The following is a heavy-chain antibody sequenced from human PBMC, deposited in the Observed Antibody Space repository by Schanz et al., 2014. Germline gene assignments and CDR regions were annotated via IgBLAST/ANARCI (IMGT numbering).Heavy chain of an antibody. J-gene: IGHJ5*02. Sequence: QVQLVQSGSELKKPGASVKVSCKASGYTFTSFAMNWVRQAPGQGLEWMGWINTNNGDPTYAHGFTGRFVFSLDTSVSTAYLQISSLKAEDTAVYYCARGGVVVVTAALNWFDPWGQGTLVTVSS. D-gene: IGHD2-15*01. CDR1: GYTFTSFA. CDR3: ARGGVVVVTAALNWFDP. CDR2: INTNNGDP. V-gene: IGHV7-4-1*02.